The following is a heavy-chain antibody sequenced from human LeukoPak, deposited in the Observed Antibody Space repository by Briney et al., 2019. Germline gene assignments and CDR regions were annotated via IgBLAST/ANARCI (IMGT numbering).Heavy chain of an antibody. J-gene: IGHJ6*03. CDR2: ISSSGSTI. Sequence: AGGSLRLSCAASGFTFSDYYMSWIRQAPGEGLEWVSYISSSGSTIYYADSVKGRFTISRDNAKNSLYLQMNSLRAEDTAVYYCAREGEVPAARGPRYMDVWGKGTTVTVSS. CDR1: GFTFSDYY. V-gene: IGHV3-11*04. CDR3: AREGEVPAARGPRYMDV. D-gene: IGHD2-2*01.